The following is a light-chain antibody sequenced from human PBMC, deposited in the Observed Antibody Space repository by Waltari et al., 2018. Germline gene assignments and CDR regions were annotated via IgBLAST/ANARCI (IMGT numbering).Light chain of an antibody. CDR2: NNN. CDR1: SFNIGTSYD. CDR3: QSYDSTLGGWGV. J-gene: IGLJ2*01. Sequence: QSVLTQPPSVSGAPGQRVTISCTGSSFNIGTSYDVHRYQQLPGAAPKLLIYNNNNRPSGVPDRFLGSTSGTSASLTITGLQPEDEADYYCQSYDSTLGGWGVFGGGTKLTVL. V-gene: IGLV1-40*01.